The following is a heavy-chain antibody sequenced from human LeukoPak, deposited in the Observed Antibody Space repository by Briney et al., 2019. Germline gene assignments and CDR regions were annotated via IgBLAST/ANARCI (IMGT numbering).Heavy chain of an antibody. V-gene: IGHV3-30*02. CDR3: AKPLSSYGGSDY. Sequence: GGSLRLSCAASGFTFSSYGMHWVRQAPGEGLEWVAFIRYDGSNKYYADSVKGRFTISRDNSKNTLYLQMNSLTAEDTAVYYCAKPLSSYGGSDYWGQGTLVTVSS. J-gene: IGHJ4*02. D-gene: IGHD4-23*01. CDR2: IRYDGSNK. CDR1: GFTFSSYG.